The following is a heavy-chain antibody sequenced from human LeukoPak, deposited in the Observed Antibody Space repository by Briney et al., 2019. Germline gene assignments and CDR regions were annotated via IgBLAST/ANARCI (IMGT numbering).Heavy chain of an antibody. Sequence: SETLSLTCTVSGGSISSSSYFWAWIRQPPGKGLEWIGSIYYSGSTNYNPSLKSRVTISVDRSKNQFSLKLRSVIAADTAVYYCARVGWELLGPFDHWGQGTLVTVSS. CDR1: GGSISSSSYF. J-gene: IGHJ4*02. D-gene: IGHD1-26*01. V-gene: IGHV4-39*07. CDR3: ARVGWELLGPFDH. CDR2: IYYSGST.